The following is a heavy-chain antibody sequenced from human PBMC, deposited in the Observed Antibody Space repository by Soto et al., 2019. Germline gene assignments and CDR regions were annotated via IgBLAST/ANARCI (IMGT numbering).Heavy chain of an antibody. CDR2: IKPDGSER. D-gene: IGHD2-21*01. CDR3: ARVWSAFDY. CDR1: GFTFSSYC. Sequence: PXVSLRLSFAASGFTFSSYCVTGVRQAPGRGLEWVAHIKPDGSERNYVDSVTGRFTISRDNAKNSLYLQMNSLRAEDTAVYYCARVWSAFDYWGQGALVTVSS. J-gene: IGHJ4*02. V-gene: IGHV3-7*01.